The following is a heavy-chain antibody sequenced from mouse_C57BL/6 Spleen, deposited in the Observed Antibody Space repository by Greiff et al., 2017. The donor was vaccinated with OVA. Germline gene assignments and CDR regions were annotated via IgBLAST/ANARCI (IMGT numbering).Heavy chain of an antibody. J-gene: IGHJ3*01. D-gene: IGHD2-4*01. CDR1: GNTFPTSW. CDR3: AIYYDYRVFAY. Sequence: QVQLQQPGTELVKPGASGRWSSKASGNTFPTSWRHWVKQRPGQGLEWIGNINPSNGGTNYNEKFKSKATLTVDKSSSTAYMQLSSLTSEDSAVYYCAIYYDYRVFAYWGQGTLVTVSA. CDR2: INPSNGGT. V-gene: IGHV1-53*01.